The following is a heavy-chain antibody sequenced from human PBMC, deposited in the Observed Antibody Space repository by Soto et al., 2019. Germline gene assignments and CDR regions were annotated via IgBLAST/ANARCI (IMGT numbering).Heavy chain of an antibody. J-gene: IGHJ3*02. V-gene: IGHV4-39*01. Sequence: QLQLQESGPGLVKPSETLSLTCTVSGGSISSSSYYWGWIRQPPGKGLEWIGSIYYSGSTYYNPSLKSRVTISVDTSKNQFSLKLSSVTAADTAVYYCARSGVVRDIVVVPAAQGAFDIWGQGTMVTVSS. CDR1: GGSISSSSYY. D-gene: IGHD2-2*01. CDR3: ARSGVVRDIVVVPAAQGAFDI. CDR2: IYYSGST.